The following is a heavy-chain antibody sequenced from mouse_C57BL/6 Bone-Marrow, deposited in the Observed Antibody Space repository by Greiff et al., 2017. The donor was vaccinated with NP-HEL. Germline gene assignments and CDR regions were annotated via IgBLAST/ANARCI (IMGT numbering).Heavy chain of an antibody. D-gene: IGHD1-1*01. Sequence: EVKLMEPGGGLVQPGGSLKLSCAASGFTFSDYGMAWVRQAPRKGPEWVAFISNLAYSIYYADNVTGRFTISRENAKNTLYLEMSSLRSEDTAMYYCARQDYGSAFAYWGQGTLVTVSA. CDR3: ARQDYGSAFAY. CDR1: GFTFSDYG. CDR2: ISNLAYSI. J-gene: IGHJ3*01. V-gene: IGHV5-15*01.